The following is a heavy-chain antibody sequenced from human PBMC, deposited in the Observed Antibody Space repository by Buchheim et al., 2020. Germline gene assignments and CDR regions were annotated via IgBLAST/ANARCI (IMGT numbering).Heavy chain of an antibody. CDR1: GFTFSSYG. J-gene: IGHJ6*02. D-gene: IGHD6-13*01. V-gene: IGHV3-33*08. Sequence: QVQLVESGGGVVQPGRSLRLSCAASGFTFSSYGMHWVRQAPGKGLEWVAVIWYDGSNKYYADSVKGRFTIPRDNPKNTLYLQMNSRRAEDTAVYYCARGSGYSSSSYYYGMDVWGQGTT. CDR2: IWYDGSNK. CDR3: ARGSGYSSSSYYYGMDV.